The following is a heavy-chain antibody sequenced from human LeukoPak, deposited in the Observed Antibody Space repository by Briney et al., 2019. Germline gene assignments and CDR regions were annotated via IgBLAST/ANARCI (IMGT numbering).Heavy chain of an antibody. CDR3: ARARIQYYYDSSGYYFGAFDI. Sequence: PSETLSLTCTVSGGSISSGGYYWSWIRQHPGKGLEWIGYIYYSGSTYYNPSLKSRVTISVDTSKNQFSLKLSSVTAADTAVYYCARARIQYYYDSSGYYFGAFDIWGQGTMVTVSS. CDR1: GGSISSGGYY. V-gene: IGHV4-31*03. D-gene: IGHD3-22*01. CDR2: IYYSGST. J-gene: IGHJ3*02.